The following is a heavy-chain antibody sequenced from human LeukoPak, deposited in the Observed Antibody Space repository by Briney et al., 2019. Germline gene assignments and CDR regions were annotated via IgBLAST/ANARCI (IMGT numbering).Heavy chain of an antibody. D-gene: IGHD4-11*01. Sequence: ETLSLTCAVYGGSFKNHFWTWIRQAPGKGLEWVASIKQDGGETFYVDSVKGRFTISRDNAKNSLYLQMNSLRAEDTAVYYCTREDHSNYNYWGQGTLVTVSS. CDR1: GGSFKNHF. CDR3: TREDHSNYNY. V-gene: IGHV3-7*01. J-gene: IGHJ4*02. CDR2: IKQDGGET.